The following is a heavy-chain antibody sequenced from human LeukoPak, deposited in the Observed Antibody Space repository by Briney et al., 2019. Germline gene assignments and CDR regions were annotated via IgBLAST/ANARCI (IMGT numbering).Heavy chain of an antibody. D-gene: IGHD3-16*02. V-gene: IGHV4-34*01. CDR3: ASGYRLYYMDV. CDR1: GGSFSGYY. CDR2: INHSGST. J-gene: IGHJ6*03. Sequence: SETLSLTCAVYGGSFSGYYWSWLRPPPGRGLEWIGEINHSGSTNYHPSLKSRVTISVATSKNQFSLKLSSVTAADTAVYYCASGYRLYYMDVWGKGTTVTVSS.